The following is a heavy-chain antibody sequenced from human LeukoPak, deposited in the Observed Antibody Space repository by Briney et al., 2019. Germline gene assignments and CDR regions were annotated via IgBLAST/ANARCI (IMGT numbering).Heavy chain of an antibody. J-gene: IGHJ2*01. V-gene: IGHV3-23*01. CDR3: AKDRGTQQYSSSPFDL. D-gene: IGHD6-13*01. Sequence: GGSLRLSCAASGFTFSSYAMSWVRQAPGKGLEWVSAISGSGGSTYYADSVKGRFTISRDNSKNTLYLQMNSLRAEDTAVYYCAKDRGTQQYSSSPFDLWGRGTLVTVSS. CDR1: GFTFSSYA. CDR2: ISGSGGST.